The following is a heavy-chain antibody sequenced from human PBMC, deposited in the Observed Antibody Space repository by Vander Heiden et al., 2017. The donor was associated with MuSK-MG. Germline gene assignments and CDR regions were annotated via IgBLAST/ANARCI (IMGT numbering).Heavy chain of an antibody. CDR3: GKMIRGSGWYNGY. CDR2: ISSSGGRT. CDR1: GFTFRRYA. J-gene: IGHJ4*02. Sequence: EVQLLESGGGLVQPGGSLRLSCAASGFTFRRYAMCWVRQAQGKGLEWVSAISSSGGRTYYADSVKGRFTTSRDNSKSTLYLQMNRMSAEDTAVYCCGKMIRGSGWYNGYWGQGTLVTVSS. D-gene: IGHD6-19*01. V-gene: IGHV3-23*01.